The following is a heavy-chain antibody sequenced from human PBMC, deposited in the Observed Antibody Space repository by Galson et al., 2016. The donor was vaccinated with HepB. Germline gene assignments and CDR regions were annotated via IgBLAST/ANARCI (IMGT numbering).Heavy chain of an antibody. CDR2: ISSSRSYI. Sequence: SLRLSCAASGFPFSDFTMNWVRQAPGKGLEWIYLISSSRSYIYYADSVKGRFTISRDNAKNSLYLLMNNLRAEDTAVYYCARDSLGGFGAHDYWGQGSLVTVSS. D-gene: IGHD5-12*01. V-gene: IGHV3-21*01. J-gene: IGHJ4*02. CDR1: GFPFSDFT. CDR3: ARDSLGGFGAHDY.